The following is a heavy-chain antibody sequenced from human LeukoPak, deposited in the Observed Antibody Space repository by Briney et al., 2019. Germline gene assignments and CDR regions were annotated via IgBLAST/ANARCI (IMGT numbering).Heavy chain of an antibody. J-gene: IGHJ6*02. CDR2: ISWNSGSI. D-gene: IGHD3-16*01. V-gene: IGHV3-9*01. Sequence: GRSLRLSCAASGFTFDDYAMHWVRQAPGKGLEWVSGISWNSGSIGYADSVKGRFTISRDNAKNSLYLQMNSLRAEDTASYYCAGGRYYYYGMDVWGQGTTVTVSS. CDR1: GFTFDDYA. CDR3: AGGRYYYYGMDV.